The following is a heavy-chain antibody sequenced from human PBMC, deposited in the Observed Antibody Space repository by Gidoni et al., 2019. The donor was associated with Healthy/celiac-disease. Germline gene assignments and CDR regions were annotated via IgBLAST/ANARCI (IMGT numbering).Heavy chain of an antibody. CDR3: AFDRDGYNGY. CDR1: GGTFSSYV. CDR2: IIPIFATA. D-gene: IGHD5-12*01. V-gene: IGHV1-69*06. Sequence: VQLVHAGAEVKTPGSSVTVSCNASGGTFSSYVSSWVRQAPGQGLEWMGGIIPIFATANYAQKCQGRGTISAEKSTSTAYMELRSLRSEDTAVYYCAFDRDGYNGYWGQGTLVTVSS. J-gene: IGHJ4*02.